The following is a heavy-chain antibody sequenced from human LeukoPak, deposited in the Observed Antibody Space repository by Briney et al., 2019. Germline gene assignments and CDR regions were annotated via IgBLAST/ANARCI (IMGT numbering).Heavy chain of an antibody. Sequence: GRSLRLSCAASGFTFSSYGMHWVRQAPGKGLEWVAVISYDGSNKYYADSVKGRFTISRDNSKNTLYLQMNSLRTEDTAVYYCAKPDYGDYDAFDIWGQGTMVTVSS. D-gene: IGHD4-17*01. CDR1: GFTFSSYG. CDR2: ISYDGSNK. V-gene: IGHV3-30*18. CDR3: AKPDYGDYDAFDI. J-gene: IGHJ3*02.